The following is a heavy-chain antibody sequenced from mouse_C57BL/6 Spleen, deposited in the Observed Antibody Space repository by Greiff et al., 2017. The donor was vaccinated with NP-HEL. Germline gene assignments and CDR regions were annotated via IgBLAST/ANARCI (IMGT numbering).Heavy chain of an antibody. J-gene: IGHJ4*01. CDR3: ARELGIYAMDY. V-gene: IGHV5-4*01. D-gene: IGHD4-1*01. Sequence: EVMLVESGGGLVKPGGSLKLSCAASGFTFSSYAMSWVRQTPEKRLEWVATISAGGSYTNYPDNVKGRFTMSRDNATNNPYLQLSHLKSEDTAMYYCARELGIYAMDYWGQGTSVTVSS. CDR1: GFTFSSYA. CDR2: ISAGGSYT.